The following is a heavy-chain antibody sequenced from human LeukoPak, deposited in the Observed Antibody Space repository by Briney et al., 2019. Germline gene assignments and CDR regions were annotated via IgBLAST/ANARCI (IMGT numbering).Heavy chain of an antibody. CDR3: ARVWIANWGTGGGAFDI. D-gene: IGHD7-27*01. Sequence: ASVKVSCKASGYTFTAYYVHWVRQAPGQGLEWMGWITPNSGGTKYAQKFQGRVTMTRDTSISTAYMELSGLRSDDTAVYYCARVWIANWGTGGGAFDIWGQGTMVTVSS. J-gene: IGHJ3*02. CDR1: GYTFTAYY. V-gene: IGHV1-2*02. CDR2: ITPNSGGT.